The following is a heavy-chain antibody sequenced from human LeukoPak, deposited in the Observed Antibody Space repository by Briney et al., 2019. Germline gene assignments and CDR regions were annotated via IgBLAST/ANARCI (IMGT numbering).Heavy chain of an antibody. V-gene: IGHV3-7*01. CDR3: ARHLSGVTGYTYGRGIDY. CDR1: GFTFSSHW. CDR2: IKKDGSEK. Sequence: GGSLRLSCAASGFTFSSHWMSWVRQAPGKGLEWVANIKKDGSEKYYVDSVKGRFTISRDNAKTSLYLHMNSLRAEDTAVYYCARHLSGVTGYTYGRGIDYWGQGTLVTVSS. D-gene: IGHD5-18*01. J-gene: IGHJ4*02.